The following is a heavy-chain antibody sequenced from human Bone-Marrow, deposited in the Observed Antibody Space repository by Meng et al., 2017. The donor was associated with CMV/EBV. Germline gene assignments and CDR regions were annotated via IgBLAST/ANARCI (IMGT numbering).Heavy chain of an antibody. D-gene: IGHD3-22*01. CDR3: AFNYDSTETTDY. Sequence: SVKVSCKASGGTFSSYAISWVRQAPGQGLEWMGGIIPIFGTANYAQKFQGRVTITTDESTSTAYMELSSLRSEDTAVYYCAFNYDSTETTDYWGQGTRVTVSS. V-gene: IGHV1-69*05. CDR1: GGTFSSYA. CDR2: IIPIFGTA. J-gene: IGHJ4*02.